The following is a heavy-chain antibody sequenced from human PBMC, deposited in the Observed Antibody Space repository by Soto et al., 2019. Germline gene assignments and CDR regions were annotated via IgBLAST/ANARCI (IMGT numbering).Heavy chain of an antibody. CDR1: ENTFIGYY. J-gene: IGHJ6*02. V-gene: IGHV1-46*01. CDR3: ARDRFKRGGMDV. Sequence: ASVKVSCKASENTFIGYYLHWVRQAPGQGLEWMGGIIPIFGTASYAQKFQGRVTMTRDTSTSTVYMELSSLRSEDTAVYYCARDRFKRGGMDVWGQGTTVTVSS. CDR2: IIPIFGTA.